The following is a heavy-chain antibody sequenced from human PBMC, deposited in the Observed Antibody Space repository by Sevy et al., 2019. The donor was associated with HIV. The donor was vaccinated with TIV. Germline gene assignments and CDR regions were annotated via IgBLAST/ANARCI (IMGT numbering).Heavy chain of an antibody. Sequence: GGSLRLSCAASGLSVSDNYMNWVRQAPGKGLELVSVIYSDGRPYYADSVKGRFTISRDNSKNTLYLHMNNLRPEDMAVYYCARDRYYDASGYYYYYYGMDVWGQRTTVTVSS. CDR2: IYSDGRP. D-gene: IGHD3-22*01. CDR1: GLSVSDNY. J-gene: IGHJ6*02. V-gene: IGHV3-66*01. CDR3: ARDRYYDASGYYYYYYGMDV.